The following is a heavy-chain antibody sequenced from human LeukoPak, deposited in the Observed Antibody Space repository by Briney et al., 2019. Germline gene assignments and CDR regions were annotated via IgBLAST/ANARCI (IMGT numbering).Heavy chain of an antibody. D-gene: IGHD1-7*01. CDR2: IYYSGST. CDR3: AREAELELLPNWFDP. V-gene: IGHV4-38-2*02. Sequence: PSETLSLTCTVSGYSISSGYYWGWIRQPPGKGLEWIGSIYYSGSTYYNPSLKSRVTISVDTSKNQFSLKLSSVTAADTAVYYCAREAELELLPNWFDPWGQGTLVTVSS. CDR1: GYSISSGYY. J-gene: IGHJ5*02.